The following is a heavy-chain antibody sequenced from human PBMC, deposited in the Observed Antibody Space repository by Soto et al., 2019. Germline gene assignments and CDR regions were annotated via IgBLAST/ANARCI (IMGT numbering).Heavy chain of an antibody. CDR3: ARVEGSASSPGD. CDR1: GYSFTAYY. CDR2: VITRSGDT. J-gene: IGHJ1*01. D-gene: IGHD6-6*01. Sequence: ASVKVSCKTSGYSFTAYYVHWVRQAPAPVCEWIAWVITRSGDTRYAQNFRGRVTMTRDTPIPTVYMDVSRLRPDATAIYCCARVEGSASSPGDWGQGPLVTVS. V-gene: IGHV1-2*02.